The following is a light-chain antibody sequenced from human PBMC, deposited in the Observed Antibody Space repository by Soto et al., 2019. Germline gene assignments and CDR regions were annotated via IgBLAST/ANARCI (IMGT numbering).Light chain of an antibody. CDR2: DVR. V-gene: IGLV2-14*01. Sequence: QSALTQPASVSGSPGQSITISCTGTSSDVGGYNYVSWYQQHPGKAPKLMIYDVRNRPSGVSNRFSGSKSGNTASLNISGLQAEDEADYYCSSYTSSSTPVVFGGGTQLTVL. J-gene: IGLJ2*01. CDR3: SSYTSSSTPVV. CDR1: SSDVGGYNY.